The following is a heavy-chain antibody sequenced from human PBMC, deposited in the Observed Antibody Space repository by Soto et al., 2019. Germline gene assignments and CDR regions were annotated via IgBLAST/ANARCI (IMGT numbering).Heavy chain of an antibody. J-gene: IGHJ6*02. D-gene: IGHD3-3*01. CDR3: ARGPYYAFWSGSIYYCYGMDV. V-gene: IGHV1-8*01. CDR2: MNPNSGNT. CDR1: EYTFTSYD. Sequence: ASVKVSCKASEYTFTSYDINWVRQATGQGLEWMGWMNPNSGNTGYAQKFQGRVTMTRNTSISTAYMELSSLRSEDTAVYYCARGPYYAFWSGSIYYCYGMDVWGQGTTVTVSS.